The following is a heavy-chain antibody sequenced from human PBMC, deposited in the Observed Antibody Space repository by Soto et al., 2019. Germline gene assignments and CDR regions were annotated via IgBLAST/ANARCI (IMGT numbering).Heavy chain of an antibody. CDR3: ARDRGDGYIH. CDR2: IFQSGST. V-gene: IGHV4-61*01. J-gene: IGHJ4*02. Sequence: XETLSLTCTVAGYSSRSGSHYWGWIRQTPGKGLEWIGSIFQSGSTNYNPSLKSRVTISVDTSKNQFSLKLSSVTAADTAVYYCARDRGDGYIHWGQGTLVTVSS. CDR1: GYSSRSGSHY. D-gene: IGHD5-12*01.